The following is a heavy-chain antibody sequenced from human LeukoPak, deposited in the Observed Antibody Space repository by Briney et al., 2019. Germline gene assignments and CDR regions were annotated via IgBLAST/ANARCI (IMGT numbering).Heavy chain of an antibody. D-gene: IGHD3-22*01. Sequence: GSLRLSCAASGFTFSSYAMSWVRQAPGKGLEWVSAISGSGGSTYYADSVKGRFTISRDNSKNTLYLQMNSLRAEDTAVYYCAKSDDSSGSSPEDYWGQGTLVTVSS. CDR1: GFTFSSYA. V-gene: IGHV3-23*01. J-gene: IGHJ4*02. CDR2: ISGSGGST. CDR3: AKSDDSSGSSPEDY.